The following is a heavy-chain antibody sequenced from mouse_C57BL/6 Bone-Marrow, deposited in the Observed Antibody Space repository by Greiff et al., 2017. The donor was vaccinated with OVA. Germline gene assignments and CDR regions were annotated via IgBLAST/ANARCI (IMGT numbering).Heavy chain of an antibody. CDR2: INPYNGGT. CDR1: GYTFTDYY. J-gene: IGHJ3*01. D-gene: IGHD1-1*01. CDR3: ARRSITTVVAPFAY. V-gene: IGHV1-19*01. Sequence: DVKLQESGPVLVKPGASVKMSCKASGYTFTDYYMNWVKQSHGKSLEWIGVINPYNGGTSYNQKFKGKATLTVDKSSSTAYMELNSLTSEDSAVDYCARRSITTVVAPFAYWGQGTLVTVSA.